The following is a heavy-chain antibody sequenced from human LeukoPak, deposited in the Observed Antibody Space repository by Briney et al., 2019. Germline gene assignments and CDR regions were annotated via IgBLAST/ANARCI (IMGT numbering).Heavy chain of an antibody. J-gene: IGHJ4*02. V-gene: IGHV3-30-3*01. CDR3: ARDLLGYMVRALVVYYFDY. CDR2: ISYDGSNK. CDR1: GFTFSSYA. Sequence: TGGSLRLSCAASGFTFSSYAMHWVRQAPGKGLEWVAVISYDGSNKYYADSVKGRFTISRDNSKNTLYLQMNSLRAEDTAVYYCARDLLGYMVRALVVYYFDYWGQGTLVTVSS. D-gene: IGHD3-10*01.